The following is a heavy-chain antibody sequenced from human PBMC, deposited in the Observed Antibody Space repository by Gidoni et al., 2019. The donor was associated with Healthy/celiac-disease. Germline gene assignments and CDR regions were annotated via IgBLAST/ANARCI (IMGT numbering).Heavy chain of an antibody. CDR1: GYTFTSYG. CDR2: ISAYNGNT. V-gene: IGHV1-18*01. Sequence: QVQLVQSGAEVKKPGASVTVSCNASGYTFTSYGISWVRQAPGQGLEWMGWISAYNGNTNYAQKLQGRVTMTTDTSTSTAYMELRSLRSDDTAVYYCARDEPQMARRGRFDYWGQGTLVTVSS. D-gene: IGHD5-12*01. CDR3: ARDEPQMARRGRFDY. J-gene: IGHJ4*02.